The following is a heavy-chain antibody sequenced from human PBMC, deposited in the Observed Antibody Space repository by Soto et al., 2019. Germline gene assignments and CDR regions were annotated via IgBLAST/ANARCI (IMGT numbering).Heavy chain of an antibody. CDR3: ARNRSGSGTLHH. Sequence: QVQLVQSGAEVKKPGASVKVSCKAAGYSFTSYGISWVRQAPGQGLEWLGWISVYNGVTTYAQKLQGRVSMTTDTSTNTAYMELRSLRSDDTAVYFCARNRSGSGTLHHWGQGTLVTVSS. CDR1: GYSFTSYG. J-gene: IGHJ1*01. V-gene: IGHV1-18*04. CDR2: ISVYNGVT. D-gene: IGHD6-25*01.